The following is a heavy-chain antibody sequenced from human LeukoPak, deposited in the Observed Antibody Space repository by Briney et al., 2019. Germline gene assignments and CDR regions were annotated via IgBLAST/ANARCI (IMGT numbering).Heavy chain of an antibody. CDR1: GFTFSSYW. Sequence: GGSLRLSCAASGFTFSSYWMHWVRQAAGKGLVWVSGINTDGSSTNYADSVKGRSTISRDNAKNTLFLQMNSLRADDTAVYYCARRTAAGKYYFDSWGQGTLVTVSS. J-gene: IGHJ4*02. D-gene: IGHD6-13*01. V-gene: IGHV3-74*01. CDR2: INTDGSST. CDR3: ARRTAAGKYYFDS.